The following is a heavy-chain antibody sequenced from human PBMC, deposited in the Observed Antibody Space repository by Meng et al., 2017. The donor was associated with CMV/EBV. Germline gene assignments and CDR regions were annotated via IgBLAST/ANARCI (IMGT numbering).Heavy chain of an antibody. J-gene: IGHJ4*02. CDR3: ARDLGDTAIY. D-gene: IGHD5-18*01. CDR1: GGTFSSYA. Sequence: QGQRVQAGAEVEKPGSSVKVSCKAAGGTFSSYAISWVRQAPGQGLEWMGWINPNSGGTNYAQKFQGRVTMTRDTSISTAYMELSRLRSDDTAVYYCARDLGDTAIYWGQGTLVTVSS. V-gene: IGHV1-2*02. CDR2: INPNSGGT.